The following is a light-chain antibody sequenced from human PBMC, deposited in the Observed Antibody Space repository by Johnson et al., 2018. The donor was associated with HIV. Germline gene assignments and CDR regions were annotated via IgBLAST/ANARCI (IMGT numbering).Light chain of an antibody. J-gene: IGLJ1*01. Sequence: QSVLTQPPSVSAAPGQKVTISCSGSSSNIGNNYVSWYQQLPGTAPKLLIYDNNKRPSGIPDPFSGSKSGTSATLGITGLQTGDEADYYCGTWDSSLSAVVVGTGTKVTVL. CDR3: GTWDSSLSAVV. CDR1: SSNIGNNY. CDR2: DNN. V-gene: IGLV1-51*01.